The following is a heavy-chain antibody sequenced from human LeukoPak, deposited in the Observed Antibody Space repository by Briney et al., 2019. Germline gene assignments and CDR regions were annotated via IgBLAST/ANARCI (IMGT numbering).Heavy chain of an antibody. D-gene: IGHD1-1*01. CDR1: GFTFSSYA. Sequence: GGSLRLSCAASGFTFSSYAMHWVRQAPGKGLEWVAVISYDGSNKYYADSVKGRFTISRDNSKNTLYLQMNSLRAEDTAVYYCARSLEPDYWGQGTLVTVSS. V-gene: IGHV3-30-3*01. CDR3: ARSLEPDY. J-gene: IGHJ4*02. CDR2: ISYDGSNK.